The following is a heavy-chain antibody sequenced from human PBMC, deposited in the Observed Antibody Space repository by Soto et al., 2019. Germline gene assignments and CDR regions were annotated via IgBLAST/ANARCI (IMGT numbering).Heavy chain of an antibody. CDR3: ARDVLYRSGHYSDY. J-gene: IGHJ4*02. V-gene: IGHV3-33*01. Sequence: QVQLVESGGGVVQPGRSLRLSCAASGFTFSNYGMHWVRQAPGKGLEWVAVIWYDGSNTFYADSVKGRFTISRDNSKNTLYLQMNSLSAEDTALYYCARDVLYRSGHYSDYWGQGTLVTVSS. D-gene: IGHD6-19*01. CDR2: IWYDGSNT. CDR1: GFTFSNYG.